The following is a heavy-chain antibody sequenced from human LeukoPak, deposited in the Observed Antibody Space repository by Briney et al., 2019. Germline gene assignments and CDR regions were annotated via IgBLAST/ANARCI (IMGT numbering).Heavy chain of an antibody. V-gene: IGHV3-23*01. Sequence: GGSLRLSCAASGFTFSSYAMSWVRQAPGKGLEWVSAISGSGGSTYYADSVKGRFTISRDNSKNTLYLQMNSLGAEDTAVYYCASTDYYDSSGYYSEPFDYWGQGTLVTVSS. CDR3: ASTDYYDSSGYYSEPFDY. CDR2: ISGSGGST. CDR1: GFTFSSYA. D-gene: IGHD3-22*01. J-gene: IGHJ4*02.